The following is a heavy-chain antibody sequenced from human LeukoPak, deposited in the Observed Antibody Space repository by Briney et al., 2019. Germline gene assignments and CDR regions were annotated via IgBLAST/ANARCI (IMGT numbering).Heavy chain of an antibody. J-gene: IGHJ5*02. CDR3: ARDGRPGGSSWP. Sequence: SETLSLTCTVSGGSISSGGYYWRWIRQHPGKGLEWIGYIYYSGSTYYNPSLKSRVTISVDTSKNQFSLKLSSVTAADTAVYYCARDGRPGGSSWPWGQGTLVTVSS. D-gene: IGHD6-13*01. CDR1: GGSISSGGYY. V-gene: IGHV4-31*03. CDR2: IYYSGST.